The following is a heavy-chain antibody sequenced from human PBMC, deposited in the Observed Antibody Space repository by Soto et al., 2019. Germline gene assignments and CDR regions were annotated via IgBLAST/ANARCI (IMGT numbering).Heavy chain of an antibody. CDR1: GGSISSGDYY. CDR2: IYYSGST. J-gene: IGHJ6*02. CDR3: AREEVSWAHIVVVTARVGGMDV. Sequence: SETLSLTCTVSGGSISSGDYYWSWIRQPPGKGLEWIGYIYYSGSTYYNPSLKSRVTISVDTSKNQFSLKLSSVTAADTAVYYCAREEVSWAHIVVVTARVGGMDVWGQGTTVTVSS. D-gene: IGHD2-21*02. V-gene: IGHV4-30-4*01.